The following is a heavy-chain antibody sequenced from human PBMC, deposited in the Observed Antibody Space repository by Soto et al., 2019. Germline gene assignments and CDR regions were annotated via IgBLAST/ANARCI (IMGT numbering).Heavy chain of an antibody. CDR3: ARDLWGYCGTDCYPLDV. CDR1: GGSISSYY. Sequence: SETLSLTCSVSGGSISSYYWSWIRQPPGKGLEWIGYIYYSGSTNYNPSLKSRVTISVDTSKNQFSLKLSSVTAADTAVYYCARDLWGYCGTDCYPLDVWGQGTTVTVSS. J-gene: IGHJ6*02. V-gene: IGHV4-59*12. D-gene: IGHD2-21*02. CDR2: IYYSGST.